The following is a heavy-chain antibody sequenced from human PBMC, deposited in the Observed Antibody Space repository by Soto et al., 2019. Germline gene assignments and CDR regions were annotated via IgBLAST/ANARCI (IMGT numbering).Heavy chain of an antibody. D-gene: IGHD2-21*02. Sequence: SETLSLTCIVSGESISSSSYYWGWIRQPPGKGLEWIGSIYYSGRTYYNPSFKSRVTISIDTSKNQFSLKLSSVTATDTAVYYCARQRTTVVTQAYFDHWGQGAQVTVSS. CDR2: IYYSGRT. CDR1: GESISSSSYY. V-gene: IGHV4-39*01. CDR3: ARQRTTVVTQAYFDH. J-gene: IGHJ4*02.